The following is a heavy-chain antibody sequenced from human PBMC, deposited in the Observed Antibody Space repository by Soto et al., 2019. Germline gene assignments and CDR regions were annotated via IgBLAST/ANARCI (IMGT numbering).Heavy chain of an antibody. CDR3: ARDSIGLAREGMDV. D-gene: IGHD1-26*01. J-gene: IGHJ6*02. V-gene: IGHV4-59*01. Sequence: SETLSLTCTVSGGSISSYYWSWIRQPPGKGLEWIGYIYYSGSTNHNPSLKSRVTISVDTSKNQFSLKLSSVTAADTAVYYCARDSIGLAREGMDVWGRGTTVTVSS. CDR1: GGSISSYY. CDR2: IYYSGST.